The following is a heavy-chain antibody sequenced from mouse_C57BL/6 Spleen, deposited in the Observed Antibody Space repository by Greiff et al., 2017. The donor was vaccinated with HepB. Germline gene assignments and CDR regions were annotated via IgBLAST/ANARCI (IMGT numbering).Heavy chain of an antibody. Sequence: VKLQQPGTELVKPGASVKLSCKASGYTFTSYWMHWVKQRPGQGLEWIGNINPSNGGTNYNEKFKSKATLTVDKSSSTAYMQLSSLTSEDSAVYYCGGGGGAGTDSFDYWGQGTTLTVSS. V-gene: IGHV1-53*01. D-gene: IGHD3-3*01. CDR3: GGGGGAGTDSFDY. CDR1: GYTFTSYW. J-gene: IGHJ2*01. CDR2: INPSNGGT.